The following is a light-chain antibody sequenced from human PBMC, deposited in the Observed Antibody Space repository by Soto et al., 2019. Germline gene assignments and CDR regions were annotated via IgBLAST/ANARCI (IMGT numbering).Light chain of an antibody. CDR1: QGISNY. Sequence: DIQMTQSPSSLSASVRDRVTITCRASQGISNYLAWYQQKPGKVPKLLIYAASTLQSGVPSRFSGSGSGTDFPLTISSLQPEDVATYDCLKYDSAPWTFGQGTKVEIK. V-gene: IGKV1-27*01. J-gene: IGKJ1*01. CDR2: AAS. CDR3: LKYDSAPWT.